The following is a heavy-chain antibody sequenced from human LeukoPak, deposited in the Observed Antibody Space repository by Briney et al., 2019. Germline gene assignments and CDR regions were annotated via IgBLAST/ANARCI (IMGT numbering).Heavy chain of an antibody. CDR2: INPSGGST. J-gene: IGHJ4*02. Sequence: ASVKVSCKASGYTFTSYYMHWVRQAPGQGLEWMGIINPSGGSTSYAQKFQGRVTMTRDTSTSTVYMELSSLRSEDTAVYYCAMGLAHARGAVAGTGGALDYWGQGTLVTVSS. CDR1: GYTFTSYY. D-gene: IGHD6-19*01. V-gene: IGHV1-46*01. CDR3: AMGLAHARGAVAGTGGALDY.